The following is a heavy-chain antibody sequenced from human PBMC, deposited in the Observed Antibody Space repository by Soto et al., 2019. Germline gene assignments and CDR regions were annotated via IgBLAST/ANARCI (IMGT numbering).Heavy chain of an antibody. Sequence: QVQLVQSGAEVKKPGASVKVSCKASGYTFTNFYMHWVRQAPGQGLEWMGIINPSGTTTDYAQKFQGRVTMTRDTSTSTYYMELSSLRSEDTPVYYCAKPQVARHYYYGMEVWGQGTGVTVSS. J-gene: IGHJ6*02. CDR3: AKPQVARHYYYGMEV. CDR2: INPSGTTT. V-gene: IGHV1-46*01. CDR1: GYTFTNFY.